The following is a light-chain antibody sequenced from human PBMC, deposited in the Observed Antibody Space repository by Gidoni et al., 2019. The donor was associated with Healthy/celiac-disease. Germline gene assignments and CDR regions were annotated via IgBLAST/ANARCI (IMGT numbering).Light chain of an antibody. CDR2: QYS. CDR1: KLGDKY. V-gene: IGLV3-1*01. Sequence: SYELTQPPSVSVSPGQTASITCSGDKLGDKYACWYQQKPGQSPVLVIYQYSKRPSGIPERFSGSNSGNTATLTISGTQAMDEADYYCQAWDSSTAHVFGTGTKVTVL. J-gene: IGLJ1*01. CDR3: QAWDSSTAHV.